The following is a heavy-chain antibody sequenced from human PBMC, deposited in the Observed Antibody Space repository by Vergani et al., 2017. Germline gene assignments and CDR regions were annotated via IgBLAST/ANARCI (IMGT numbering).Heavy chain of an antibody. Sequence: QVQLQESGPGLVKPSQTLSLTCTVSGGSINSHNYYWSWIRQPAGKGLEWIGLIHTSGSTNYNPSLKSRVTMSEDTSKNQLSLNLTSVTAADTAVYFCARGSCLGGSCYKPLFDYWGQGILGTVSS. V-gene: IGHV4-61*02. CDR2: IHTSGST. D-gene: IGHD2-15*01. CDR3: ARGSCLGGSCYKPLFDY. J-gene: IGHJ4*02. CDR1: GGSINSHNYY.